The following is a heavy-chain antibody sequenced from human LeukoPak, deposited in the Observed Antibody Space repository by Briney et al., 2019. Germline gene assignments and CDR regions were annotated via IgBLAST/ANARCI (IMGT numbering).Heavy chain of an antibody. CDR2: IYYSGTT. D-gene: IGHD3-10*01. J-gene: IGHJ4*02. CDR3: ARHLGRRGGDY. CDR1: GGSISSYY. V-gene: IGHV4-59*08. Sequence: SETLSLTCTVSGGSISSYYWSWIRQPPGKGLEWIGYIYYSGTTNYNPSLKSRATISLDTSKNQFSLKLSSVTAADTAVYYCARHLGRRGGDYWGQGTLVTVSS.